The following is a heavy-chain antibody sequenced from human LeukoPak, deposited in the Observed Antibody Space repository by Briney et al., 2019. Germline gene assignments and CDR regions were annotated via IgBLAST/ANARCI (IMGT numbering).Heavy chain of an antibody. J-gene: IGHJ4*02. CDR2: INPSGGST. D-gene: IGHD3-22*01. CDR1: GYTFTSYY. Sequence: ASVKVSCKASGYTFTSYYMHWVRQAPGQGLEWMGIINPSGGSTSYAQKFQGRVTMTRDTSTSTVYMELSSLRSEDTAVYYCARARWVYDSSGYYYFNFDYWGQGTLVTVSS. CDR3: ARARWVYDSSGYYYFNFDY. V-gene: IGHV1-46*01.